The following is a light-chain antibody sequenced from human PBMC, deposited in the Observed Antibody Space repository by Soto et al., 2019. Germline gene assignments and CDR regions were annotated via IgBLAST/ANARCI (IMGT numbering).Light chain of an antibody. CDR3: QQYNDWPPNT. CDR2: GAS. CDR1: QSFNSIY. Sequence: EIVLTQSPGTLSLSPGERATLSCRASQSFNSIYLAWYQQKPGQAPRLLIYGASSRATGIPDRFSGSGSGTDFTLTISRLEPEDFAVYYCQQYNDWPPNTFGQGTKLEIK. J-gene: IGKJ2*01. V-gene: IGKV3-20*01.